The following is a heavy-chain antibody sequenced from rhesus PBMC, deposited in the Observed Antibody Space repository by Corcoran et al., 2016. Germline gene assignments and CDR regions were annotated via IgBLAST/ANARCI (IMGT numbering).Heavy chain of an antibody. D-gene: IGHD1-26*01. CDR2: IYGSRSST. J-gene: IGHJ6*01. CDR1: GGSISRYS. V-gene: IGHV4-169*01. CDR3: ARHDNWNYALDS. Sequence: QLQLQESGPGLVKPSETLSVTCAVSGGSISRYSWRWIRQPPGKGLECIGRIYGSRSSTNYNPSLKSRVTLSLDTSKSQLSLKLSSVTAADTAVYYCARHDNWNYALDSWGQGVVVTVSS.